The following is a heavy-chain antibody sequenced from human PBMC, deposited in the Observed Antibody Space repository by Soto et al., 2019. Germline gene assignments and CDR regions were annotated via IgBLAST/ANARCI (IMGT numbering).Heavy chain of an antibody. CDR3: ARDPGYSSSWYDPYNWFDP. Sequence: EVQLVESGGGLVKPGGSLRLSCAASGFTFSSYSMNWVRQAPGKGLQWVSSISSSSSYIYYADSVKGRFTISRDNAKNSLYLQMNRLRAEDTAVYYCARDPGYSSSWYDPYNWFDPWGEGTLVTVSS. CDR2: ISSSSSYI. J-gene: IGHJ5*02. D-gene: IGHD6-13*01. V-gene: IGHV3-21*01. CDR1: GFTFSSYS.